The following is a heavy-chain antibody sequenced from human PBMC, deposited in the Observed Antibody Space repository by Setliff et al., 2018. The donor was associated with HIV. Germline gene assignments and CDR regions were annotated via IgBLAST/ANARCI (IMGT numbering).Heavy chain of an antibody. V-gene: IGHV4-38-2*02. CDR3: VSQPESRWQIEY. CDR1: GDFFSSDYY. D-gene: IGHD3-10*01. J-gene: IGHJ4*02. CDR2: VSHSGNT. Sequence: SETLSLTCTVSGDFFSSDYYWVWVRQPPGKGLEWIGSVSHSGNTDYNISLKSRVTISIDNSNNHFSLKLRSVTAADTAVYYCVSQPESRWQIEYWGQGTLVTVSS.